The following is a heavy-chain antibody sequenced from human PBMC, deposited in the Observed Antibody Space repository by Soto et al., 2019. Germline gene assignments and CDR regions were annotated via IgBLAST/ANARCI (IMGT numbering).Heavy chain of an antibody. D-gene: IGHD3-10*01. V-gene: IGHV3-33*01. CDR1: GFTFSSYG. Sequence: QVQLVESGGGVVQPGRSLRLSCAASGFTFSSYGMHWVRQAPGKGLEWVAVIWYDGSNKYYADSVKGRFTISRDNSKNTLYLQMNSLRAEDTAVYYCARTMVPGVAEYWGQGTLVTVSS. J-gene: IGHJ4*02. CDR3: ARTMVPGVAEY. CDR2: IWYDGSNK.